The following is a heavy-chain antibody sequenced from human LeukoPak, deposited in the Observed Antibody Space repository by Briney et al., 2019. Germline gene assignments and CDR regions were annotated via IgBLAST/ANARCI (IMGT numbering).Heavy chain of an antibody. D-gene: IGHD1-26*01. V-gene: IGHV4-39*01. CDR3: ARHEIVGATFSDY. CDR2: IYYSGST. J-gene: IGHJ4*02. Sequence: SETLSLTCTVSGGSISSSSYYWGWIRQPPGKGLEWIGSIYYSGSTYYNPSLKSRVTISVDTSKDQFSLKLSSVTAADTAVYYCARHEIVGATFSDYWGQGTLVTVSS. CDR1: GGSISSSSYY.